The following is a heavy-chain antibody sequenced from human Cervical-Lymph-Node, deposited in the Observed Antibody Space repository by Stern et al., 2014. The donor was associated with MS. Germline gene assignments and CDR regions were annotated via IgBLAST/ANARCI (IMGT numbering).Heavy chain of an antibody. D-gene: IGHD1-26*01. CDR3: ARGGGLVGYFDY. CDR2: ITPVFGTT. CDR1: GDTFSSYA. V-gene: IGHV1-69*06. J-gene: IGHJ4*02. Sequence: QLVQSGAEVKKPWSSVKVSCKASGDTFSSYAINWVRQVPGQGLEWMGGITPVFGTTNYAQKFQGRVTITADKSTNTAYMELMTLRSEDTAVYYCARGGGLVGYFDYWGQGTLVSVSS.